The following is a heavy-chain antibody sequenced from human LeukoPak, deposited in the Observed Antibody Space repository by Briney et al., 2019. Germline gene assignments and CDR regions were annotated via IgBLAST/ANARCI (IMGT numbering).Heavy chain of an antibody. J-gene: IGHJ4*02. CDR1: GFTFSSSA. Sequence: GGSLRLSCAASGFTFSSSAMSWVRQAPGKGLEWVSAISGSGGSTYYADSVKGRFTISRDNSKNTLYLQMNSLRAEDTAVYYCANDGDYFPALDYWGQGTLVTVSS. D-gene: IGHD4-17*01. CDR3: ANDGDYFPALDY. CDR2: ISGSGGST. V-gene: IGHV3-23*01.